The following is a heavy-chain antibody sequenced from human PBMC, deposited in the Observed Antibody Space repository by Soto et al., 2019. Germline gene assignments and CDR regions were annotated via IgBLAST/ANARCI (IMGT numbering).Heavy chain of an antibody. CDR2: INPDNGDT. V-gene: IGHV1-2*06. Sequence: QVHLVQSGAEVRKPGASVKVSCLASGYTFTNNYIHWVRQAPGQGLEWMGRINPDNGDTNFAQKFQERVTRTRDTTINTAYMELSRLRSDDTAMYYCTRDWGYSNSRYYLDYWGQGVLVTVSS. D-gene: IGHD3-22*01. J-gene: IGHJ4*02. CDR3: TRDWGYSNSRYYLDY. CDR1: GYTFTNNY.